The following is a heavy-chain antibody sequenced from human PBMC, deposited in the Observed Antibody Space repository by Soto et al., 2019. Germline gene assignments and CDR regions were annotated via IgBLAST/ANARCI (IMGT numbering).Heavy chain of an antibody. CDR1: GFTFSSYA. CDR2: ISYDGSNK. Sequence: QVQLVESGGGVVQPGRSLRLSCAASGFTFSSYAMHWVRQAPGKGLEWVAVISYDGSNKYYADSVKGRFTISRDNSKNTLYLQMTSLRAEDTAVYYCARDRFPGEMATIGIWGQGTLVTVSS. J-gene: IGHJ4*02. D-gene: IGHD5-12*01. V-gene: IGHV3-30-3*01. CDR3: ARDRFPGEMATIGI.